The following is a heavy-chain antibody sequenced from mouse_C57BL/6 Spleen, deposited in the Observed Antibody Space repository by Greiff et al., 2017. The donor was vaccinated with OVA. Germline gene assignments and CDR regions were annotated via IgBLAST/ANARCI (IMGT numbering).Heavy chain of an antibody. D-gene: IGHD3-2*02. CDR2: INPNNGGT. J-gene: IGHJ2*01. CDR1: GYTFTDYY. V-gene: IGHV1-26*01. Sequence: EVQLQQSGPELVKPGASVKISCKASGYTFTDYYMNWVKQSHGKSLEWIGDINPNNGGTSYNQKFKGKATLTVDKSSSTAYMERRSLTSEDSAVYYCARAGTAQATFDYWGQGTTLTVSS. CDR3: ARAGTAQATFDY.